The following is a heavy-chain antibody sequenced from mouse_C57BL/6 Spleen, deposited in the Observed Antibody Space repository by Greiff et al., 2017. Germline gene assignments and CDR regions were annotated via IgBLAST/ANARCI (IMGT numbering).Heavy chain of an antibody. CDR2: IYPGDGDT. D-gene: IGHD2-12*01. J-gene: IGHJ4*01. Sequence: VQLQQSGPELVKPGASVKISCKASGYAFSSSWMNWVKQRPGTGLEWIGRIYPGDGDTNYNGKFKGKATLTADKSSSTAYMQLSSLTSEDSAVYFCASAYYTLYAMDYWGQGTSVTVSS. V-gene: IGHV1-82*01. CDR3: ASAYYTLYAMDY. CDR1: GYAFSSSW.